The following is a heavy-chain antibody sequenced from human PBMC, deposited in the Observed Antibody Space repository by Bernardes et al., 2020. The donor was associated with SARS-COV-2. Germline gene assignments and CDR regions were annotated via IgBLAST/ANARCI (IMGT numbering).Heavy chain of an antibody. Sequence: SETLSLTCTVSGGSISSSNWWTWVRQPPGKGLEWIGEIYYSGSTNYNPSLKSRFTISMDESKNQFSLKLTSVTAADTAVYYCARDSPWNRWSRAGDGYWGQGTLVTVSS. CDR1: GGSISSSNW. CDR3: ARDSPWNRWSRAGDGY. D-gene: IGHD1-1*01. CDR2: IYYSGST. V-gene: IGHV4-4*02. J-gene: IGHJ4*02.